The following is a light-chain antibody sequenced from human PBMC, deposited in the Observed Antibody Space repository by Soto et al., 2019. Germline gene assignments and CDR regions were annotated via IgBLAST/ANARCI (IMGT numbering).Light chain of an antibody. Sequence: EIVLTQSPGTLSLSPGERATLSCRASQSLSSSYLAWYQQKPGQAPRLLIYGASSRATGIPDRFSGSGSGSEFTLTISSLQSEDFAVYYCQQYHSRPPRTFGQGTKVDI. V-gene: IGKV3-20*01. J-gene: IGKJ1*01. CDR2: GAS. CDR1: QSLSSSY. CDR3: QQYHSRPPRT.